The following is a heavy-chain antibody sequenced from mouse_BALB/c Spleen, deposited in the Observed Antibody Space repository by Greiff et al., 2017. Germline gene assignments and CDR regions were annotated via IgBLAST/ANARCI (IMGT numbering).Heavy chain of an antibody. CDR3: ARLASSGGFAY. J-gene: IGHJ3*01. V-gene: IGHV7-3*02. CDR1: GFTFTDYY. D-gene: IGHD1-1*01. Sequence: EVQLVESGGGLVQPGGSLRLSCATSGFTFTDYYMSWVRQPPGQALEWLGFIRNKANGYTTEYSASVKGRFTISRDNSQSILYLQMNTLRAEDSATYYCARLASSGGFAYWGQGTLVTVSA. CDR2: IRNKANGYTT.